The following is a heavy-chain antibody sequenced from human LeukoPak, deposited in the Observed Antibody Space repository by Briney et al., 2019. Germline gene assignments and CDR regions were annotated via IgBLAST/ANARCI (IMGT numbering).Heavy chain of an antibody. J-gene: IGHJ4*02. V-gene: IGHV4-34*01. D-gene: IGHD2-21*01. CDR2: INHSGST. CDR3: ATSVV. CDR1: GGSFGGFS. Sequence: SETLSLTCAVYGGSFGGFSWSWIRQPPGKGLEWIGEINHSGSTSYNPSLKSRVTISVDTSKNQFSLKLSSVTAAGTAVYYCATSVVWGQGTLVTVSS.